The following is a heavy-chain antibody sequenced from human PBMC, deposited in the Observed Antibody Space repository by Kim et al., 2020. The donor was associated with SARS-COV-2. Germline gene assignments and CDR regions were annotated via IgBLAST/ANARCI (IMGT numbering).Heavy chain of an antibody. CDR3: ARGPNYSPFDY. Sequence: IYYATSVRGRFPTSQDNDKNSLYLQMNSLRAEDTAVYYCARGPNYSPFDYWGQGTLVTVSS. CDR2: I. V-gene: IGHV3-48*03. J-gene: IGHJ4*02. D-gene: IGHD4-4*01.